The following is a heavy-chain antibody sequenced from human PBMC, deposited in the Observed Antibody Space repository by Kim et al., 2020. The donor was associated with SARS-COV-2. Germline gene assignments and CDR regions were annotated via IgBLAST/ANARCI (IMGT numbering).Heavy chain of an antibody. CDR1: GFNFSTYW. CDR2: IKQGGSER. CDR3: ARVIGTVAGKTFFDY. J-gene: IGHJ4*02. D-gene: IGHD6-19*01. Sequence: GGSLRLSCAASGFNFSTYWMSWVRQAPGKGLEWVANIKQGGSERYYVDSVKGRFTISRDSAENSLYLQMNSLRAEDTAVYYCARVIGTVAGKTFFDYWGQGTLVSVSS. V-gene: IGHV3-7*01.